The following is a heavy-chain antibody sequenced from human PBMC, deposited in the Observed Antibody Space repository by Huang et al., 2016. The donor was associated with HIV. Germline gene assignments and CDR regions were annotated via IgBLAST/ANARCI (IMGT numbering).Heavy chain of an antibody. D-gene: IGHD3-10*01. CDR1: GYTFFTYS. Sequence: QVQLVQSGPEMKKPGASVNVSCKASGYTFFTYSISWGRQAPGQGLELRGWVRTYNGQPNYAQKFQGRLTLTTDVSTSSAYRELKNLRSDDTAVYYCARFRGPQVTLNWLDPWGQGTLVTVSS. J-gene: IGHJ5*02. CDR3: ARFRGPQVTLNWLDP. V-gene: IGHV1-18*01. CDR2: VRTYNGQP.